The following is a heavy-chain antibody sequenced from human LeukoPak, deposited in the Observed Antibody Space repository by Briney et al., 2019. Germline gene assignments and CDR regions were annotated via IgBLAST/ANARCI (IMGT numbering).Heavy chain of an antibody. Sequence: GGSLRLSCAVSGITLSNYGMSWVRQAPGKGLEWVSTISSVSTYIYYADSVKGRFTISRDNAKNSLHLQMTSLRAEDTAVYFCAREGGTRDFYYYMDVWGKGTTVTVSS. CDR1: GITLSNYG. CDR2: ISSVSTYI. D-gene: IGHD2-2*01. V-gene: IGHV3-21*01. J-gene: IGHJ6*03. CDR3: AREGGTRDFYYYMDV.